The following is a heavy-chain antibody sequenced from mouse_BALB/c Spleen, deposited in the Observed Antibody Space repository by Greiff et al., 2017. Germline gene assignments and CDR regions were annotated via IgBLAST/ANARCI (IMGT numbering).Heavy chain of an antibody. D-gene: IGHD4-1*01. CDR2: ISTYYGDA. Sequence: QVQLQQSGAELVRPGVSVKISCKGSGYTFTDYAMHWVKQSHAKSLEWIGVISTYYGDASYNQKFKGKATMTVDKSSSTAYMELARLTSEDSAIYYCARKGQTGAMDYWGQGTSVTVSS. CDR3: ARKGQTGAMDY. CDR1: GYTFTDYA. V-gene: IGHV1S137*01. J-gene: IGHJ4*01.